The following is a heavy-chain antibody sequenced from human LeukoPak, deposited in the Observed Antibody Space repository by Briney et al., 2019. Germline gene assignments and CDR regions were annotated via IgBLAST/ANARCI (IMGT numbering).Heavy chain of an antibody. D-gene: IGHD3-10*02. CDR3: ARDRESCSMSWAFDY. CDR1: GFTFSEYY. V-gene: IGHV3-11*04. J-gene: IGHJ4*02. CDR2: ISPGGSTI. Sequence: GGSLRLSCAASGFTFSEYYMTWIRQAPGKGLEWLSYISPGGSTIYYADSMKGRLTISRDNAKKSLDLQMNSLRAEDTAVYYCARDRESCSMSWAFDYWGQGTLVTVSS.